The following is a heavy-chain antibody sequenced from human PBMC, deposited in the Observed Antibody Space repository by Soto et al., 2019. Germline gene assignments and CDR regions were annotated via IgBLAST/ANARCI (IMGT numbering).Heavy chain of an antibody. CDR3: ASFPYYYYGMDV. V-gene: IGHV1-18*04. Sequence: GASVKVSCNASGYSFTSYGISWVRQAPGQGLEGMGWISAYNGNTNYAQKLQGRVTMTTDTSTSTAYMELRSLRSDDTAVYYCASFPYYYYGMDVWGQGTTVTVSS. CDR1: GYSFTSYG. CDR2: ISAYNGNT. J-gene: IGHJ6*02.